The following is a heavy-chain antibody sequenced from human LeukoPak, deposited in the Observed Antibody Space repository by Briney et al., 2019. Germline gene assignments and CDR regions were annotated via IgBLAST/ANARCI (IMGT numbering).Heavy chain of an antibody. V-gene: IGHV3-30*03. J-gene: IGHJ4*02. CDR2: ISYDGSNK. CDR1: GFTFSSYG. CDR3: ARGRQNYGDYPY. D-gene: IGHD4-17*01. Sequence: GGSLRLSCAASGFTFSSYGMHWVRQAPGKGLEWVAVISYDGSNKYYADSVKGRFTISRDNSKNTLYLQMNSLRAEDTAVYYCARGRQNYGDYPYWGQGTLVTVSS.